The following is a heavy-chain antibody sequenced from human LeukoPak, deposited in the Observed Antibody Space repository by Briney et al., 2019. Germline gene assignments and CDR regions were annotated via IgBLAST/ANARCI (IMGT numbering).Heavy chain of an antibody. D-gene: IGHD3-3*01. CDR3: ARGELRFLEWLLDY. V-gene: IGHV4-34*01. CDR1: GGSLSGYY. J-gene: IGHJ4*02. CDR2: INHSGST. Sequence: SDTLSLTCAVYGGSLSGYYWSWIRQPPGKGLEWIGEINHSGSTNYNPSLKSRVTISVDTSKNQFSLKLSSVTAADTAVYYCARGELRFLEWLLDYWGQGTLVTVSS.